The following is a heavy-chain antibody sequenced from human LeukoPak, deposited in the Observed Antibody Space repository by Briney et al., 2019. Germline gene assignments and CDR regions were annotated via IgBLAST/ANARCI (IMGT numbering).Heavy chain of an antibody. Sequence: NPSETLSLTCAVSGGSFSGFYWSWLRQSPGTGLEWIGEINHRGTTNYNPSLKSRVTISVDTSKNQFSLKLSSVTAADTAVYYCARQSGFDYYGSGSYESGADFDYWGQGTLVTVSS. CDR1: GGSFSGFY. J-gene: IGHJ4*02. D-gene: IGHD3-10*01. CDR2: INHRGTT. CDR3: ARQSGFDYYGSGSYESGADFDY. V-gene: IGHV4-34*01.